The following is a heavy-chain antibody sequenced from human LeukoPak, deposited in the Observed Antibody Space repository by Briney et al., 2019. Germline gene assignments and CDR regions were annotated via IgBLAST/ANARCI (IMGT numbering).Heavy chain of an antibody. J-gene: IGHJ4*02. CDR3: ARAPELYYFDC. D-gene: IGHD3-10*01. CDR2: IYYSAST. V-gene: IGHV4-59*01. Sequence: PSETLSLTCTASGGSISSYYWSWIRQPPGKGLEWIGYIYYSASTSYNPSLKSRVTISVDTSKNQFSLNLNSVTAADTAVYYCARAPELYYFDCWGQGTLVTVSS. CDR1: GGSISSYY.